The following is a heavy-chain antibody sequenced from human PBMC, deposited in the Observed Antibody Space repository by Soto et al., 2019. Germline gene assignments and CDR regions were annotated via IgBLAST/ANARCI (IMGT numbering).Heavy chain of an antibody. CDR3: TKGTHYYATSGYYIFEY. V-gene: IGHV3-30*18. CDR2: ISYDGSNK. Sequence: QVQLVESGGGVVQPGRSLRVSCAASGFTFSIYGMHWVRQAPDMRLEWVAAISYDGSNKYYADSVKGRFTISRDNSENTVSLQMNGLRAEDTAVYYCTKGTHYYATSGYYIFEYWGQGTLVTVSS. CDR1: GFTFSIYG. J-gene: IGHJ4*02. D-gene: IGHD3-22*01.